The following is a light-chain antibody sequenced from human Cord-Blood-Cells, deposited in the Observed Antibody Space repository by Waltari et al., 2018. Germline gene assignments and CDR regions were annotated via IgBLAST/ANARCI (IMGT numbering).Light chain of an antibody. CDR2: DVS. J-gene: IGLJ3*02. Sequence: QSALTQPASVSGSPGQSITISCTGTSSDVGGYNYVSWNQQHPGNAPKRMFYDVSNRAAGASNRFPRAKSGNTASLTISGLQAEDEADYYGSSYTSSSTLVFGGGTKLTVL. CDR1: SSDVGGYNY. V-gene: IGLV2-14*03. CDR3: SSYTSSSTLV.